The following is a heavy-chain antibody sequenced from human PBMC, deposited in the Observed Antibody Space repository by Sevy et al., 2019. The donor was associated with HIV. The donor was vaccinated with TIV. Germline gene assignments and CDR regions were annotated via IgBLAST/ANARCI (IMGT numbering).Heavy chain of an antibody. CDR2: INNDASNT. V-gene: IGHV3-74*01. D-gene: IGHD3-10*01. CDR3: GREMISMVPGVPDAFDI. Sequence: GGSLRLSCAASGFTFGNYWMHWVRQAPGKGLVWISHINNDASNTNYADSVKGRFTTSRDNAKNTLYLQMNSLRAEDTALYYCGREMISMVPGVPDAFDIWGQGTMVTVSS. J-gene: IGHJ3*02. CDR1: GFTFGNYW.